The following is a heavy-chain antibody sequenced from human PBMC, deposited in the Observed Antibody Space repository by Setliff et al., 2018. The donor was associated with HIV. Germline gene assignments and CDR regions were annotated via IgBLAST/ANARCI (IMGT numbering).Heavy chain of an antibody. CDR3: ARERAYDYLWGSYRSSQNSFDY. CDR1: GFTFSDYY. CDR2: ISSDGGTI. V-gene: IGHV3-11*04. J-gene: IGHJ4*02. D-gene: IGHD3-16*02. Sequence: GGSLRLSCAASGFTFSDYYMSWIRQAPGKGLDWVSSISSDGGTIYYADSVKGRFTISRDKNSLCLQMSSLRAEDTAVYYCARERAYDYLWGSYRSSQNSFDYWGQGTLVTVSS.